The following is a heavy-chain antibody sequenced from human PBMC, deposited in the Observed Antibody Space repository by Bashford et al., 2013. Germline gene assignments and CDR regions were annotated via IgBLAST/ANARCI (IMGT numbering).Heavy chain of an antibody. CDR1: GGSIDDYR. Sequence: SSETLSLTCTVSGGSIDDYRWSWIRQPVGKGLEWIGRVFASGRTDYNPSLKGRVTISVDTSKNQFSLKLSSVTAADTAVYYCARGELLWFGESYYFDYWGQGTLVTVSS. D-gene: IGHD3-10*01. V-gene: IGHV4-4*07. CDR3: ARGELLWFGESYYFDY. J-gene: IGHJ4*02. CDR2: VFASGRT.